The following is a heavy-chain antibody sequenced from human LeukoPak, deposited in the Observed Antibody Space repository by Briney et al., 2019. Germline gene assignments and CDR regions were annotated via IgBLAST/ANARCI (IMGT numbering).Heavy chain of an antibody. Sequence: GASVKVSCKASGYTFTSYGISWVRQAPGQGLEWMGWISAYNGNTNYAQKLQGRVTMTTDTSTSTAYMELRSLRSDDTAVYYCARTNYYGSGSYAFDIWGQGTMVTVSS. CDR3: ARTNYYGSGSYAFDI. V-gene: IGHV1-18*01. D-gene: IGHD3-10*01. J-gene: IGHJ3*02. CDR2: ISAYNGNT. CDR1: GYTFTSYG.